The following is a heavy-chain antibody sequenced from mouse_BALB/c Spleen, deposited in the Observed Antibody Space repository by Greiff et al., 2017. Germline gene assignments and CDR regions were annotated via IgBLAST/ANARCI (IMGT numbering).Heavy chain of an antibody. V-gene: IGHV5-17*02. Sequence: EVQVVESGGGLVQPGGSRKLSCAASGFTFSSFGMHWVRQAPEKGLEWVAYISSGSSTIYYADTVKGRFTISRDNPKNTLFLQMTSLRSEDTAMYYCATQRSGFAYWGQGTLVTVSA. J-gene: IGHJ3*01. CDR1: GFTFSSFG. CDR3: ATQRSGFAY. CDR2: ISSGSSTI.